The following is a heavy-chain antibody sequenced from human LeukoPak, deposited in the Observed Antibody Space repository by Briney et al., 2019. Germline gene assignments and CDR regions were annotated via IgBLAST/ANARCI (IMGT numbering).Heavy chain of an antibody. CDR1: SYSFTSYG. J-gene: IGHJ4*02. V-gene: IGHV1-2*02. CDR2: INPNSGGT. Sequence: ASVKVSCKASSYSFTSYGISWVRQAPGQGLEGMGWINPNSGGTNYAQKFQGRVTMTRDTSISTAYMELSRLRSDDTAVYYCARISPVVIPDYWGQGTLVTVSS. D-gene: IGHD3-22*01. CDR3: ARISPVVIPDY.